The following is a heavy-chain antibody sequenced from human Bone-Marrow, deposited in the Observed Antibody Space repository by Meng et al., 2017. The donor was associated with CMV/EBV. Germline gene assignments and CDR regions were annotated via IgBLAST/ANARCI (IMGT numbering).Heavy chain of an antibody. D-gene: IGHD3-22*01. J-gene: IGHJ4*02. Sequence: ASVKVSCKASGYTFTSYGISWVRQAPGQGLEWMGWISAYNGNTNYAQKLQGRVTITTDESTSTAYMELSSLRSEDTAVYYCARGDSYYYDSSGYYPFDYWGQGTLVTVSS. CDR3: ARGDSYYYDSSGYYPFDY. CDR2: ISAYNGNT. CDR1: GYTFTSYG. V-gene: IGHV1-18*01.